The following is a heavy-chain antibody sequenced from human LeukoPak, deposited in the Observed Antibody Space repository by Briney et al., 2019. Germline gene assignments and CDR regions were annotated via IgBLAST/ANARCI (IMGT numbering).Heavy chain of an antibody. CDR3: ARGFSLVLDLFYYYYGMDV. D-gene: IGHD6-13*01. J-gene: IGHJ6*02. Sequence: SETLSLTCTVSGGSISSGGYYWSWIRQHPGKGLEWIGYIYYSGNTYYNPSLKSRVIILVDTSKNQFSLKLSSVTAADTAVYYCARGFSLVLDLFYYYYGMDVWGQGTTVTVSS. CDR1: GGSISSGGYY. V-gene: IGHV4-31*03. CDR2: IYYSGNT.